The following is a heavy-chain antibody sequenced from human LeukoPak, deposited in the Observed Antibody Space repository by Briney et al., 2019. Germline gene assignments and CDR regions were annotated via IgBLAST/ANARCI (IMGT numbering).Heavy chain of an antibody. CDR3: AFSSVYGGNLDY. CDR2: MNPNSGNT. J-gene: IGHJ4*02. Sequence: RALVKVSCKASGYTFTSYDINWVRQATGQGLEWMGWMNPNSGNTGYAQKFQGRVTITRNTSISTAYMELSSLRSEDTAVYYCAFSSVYGGNLDYWGQGTLVTVSS. D-gene: IGHD4-23*01. CDR1: GYTFTSYD. V-gene: IGHV1-8*03.